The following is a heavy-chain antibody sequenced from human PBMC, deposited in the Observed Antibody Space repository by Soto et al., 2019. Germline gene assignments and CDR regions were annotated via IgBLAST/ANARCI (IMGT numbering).Heavy chain of an antibody. CDR1: GGSISSDY. Sequence: PSETLSLTCTVSGGSISSDYWSWIRQTPEKGLEWIGYIYYSGSTKYNPSLKSRVTISVDTSKKQFSLKLSSVTAADTAVYYCARGGRAGGWNYSFDSWGQGTLVTVSS. J-gene: IGHJ5*01. CDR3: ARGGRAGGWNYSFDS. V-gene: IGHV4-59*01. CDR2: IYYSGST. D-gene: IGHD1-7*01.